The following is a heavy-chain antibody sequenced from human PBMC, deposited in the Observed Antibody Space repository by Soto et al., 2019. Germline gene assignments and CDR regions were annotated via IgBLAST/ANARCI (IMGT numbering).Heavy chain of an antibody. D-gene: IGHD3-22*01. Sequence: SVKVACKASGGTFSSYAISWVRQAPGQGLEWMGGIIPIFGTANYAQKFQGRVTITADESTSTAYMELSSLRSEDTAVYYCASGSYDSSGYYYAPMDVWGQGTTVTVSS. V-gene: IGHV1-69*13. CDR3: ASGSYDSSGYYYAPMDV. J-gene: IGHJ6*02. CDR2: IIPIFGTA. CDR1: GGTFSSYA.